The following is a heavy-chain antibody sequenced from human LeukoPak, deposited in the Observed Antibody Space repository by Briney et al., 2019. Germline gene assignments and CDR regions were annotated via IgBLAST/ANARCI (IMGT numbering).Heavy chain of an antibody. CDR3: AGTYYDSSGYYYFDY. D-gene: IGHD3-22*01. CDR2: IYYSGST. CDR1: GGSISSYY. J-gene: IGHJ4*02. V-gene: IGHV4-59*08. Sequence: SETLSLTCTVSGGSISSYYWSWIRQPPGKGMEWIGYIYYSGSTNYNPSLKSRVSRSVDTSKNQFSLKLSSVTAADTAVYYCAGTYYDSSGYYYFDYWGQGTLVTVSS.